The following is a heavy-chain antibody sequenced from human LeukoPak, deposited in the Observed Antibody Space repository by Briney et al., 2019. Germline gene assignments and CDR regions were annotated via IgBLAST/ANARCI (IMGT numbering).Heavy chain of an antibody. J-gene: IGHJ4*02. V-gene: IGHV3-53*01. CDR2: IYSGGST. Sequence: PGGSLRLSCAASGFIVSSNYMSWVRQAPGKGLEWVSVIYSGGSTYYADSVKGRFTISRDNSKNTLYLQMNSLRAEDTAVYYCARHNSSSWCYFDYWGQGTLVTVSS. CDR3: ARHNSSSWCYFDY. CDR1: GFIVSSNY. D-gene: IGHD6-13*01.